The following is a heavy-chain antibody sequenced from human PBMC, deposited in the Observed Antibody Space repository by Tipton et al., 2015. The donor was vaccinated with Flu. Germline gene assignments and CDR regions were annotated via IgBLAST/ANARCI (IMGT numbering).Heavy chain of an antibody. CDR1: GGSFSGYY. V-gene: IGHV4-34*01. CDR3: ARLGTGSLPYYYYMDV. CDR2: INHSGST. D-gene: IGHD1/OR15-1a*01. J-gene: IGHJ6*03. Sequence: TLSLTCAVYGGSFSGYYWSWIRQPPGKGLEWIGEINHSGSTNYNPSLKSRVTISVDTSKNQFSLKLSSVTAADTAVYYCARLGTGSLPYYYYMDVWGKGTTVTVSS.